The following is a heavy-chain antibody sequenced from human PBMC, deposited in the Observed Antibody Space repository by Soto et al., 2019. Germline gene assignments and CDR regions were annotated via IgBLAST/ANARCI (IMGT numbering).Heavy chain of an antibody. CDR3: ARDLVRVVVPAAMGGVTDY. CDR1: GYTFTSYA. D-gene: IGHD2-2*01. Sequence: QVQLVQSGAEVKKPGASVKVSCKASGYTFTSYAMHWVRQAPGQRLEWMGWINAGNGNTKYSQKLQGRVTITRDTSASTAYMELSSLRSEDTAVYYCARDLVRVVVPAAMGGVTDYWGQGTLVTVSS. J-gene: IGHJ4*02. V-gene: IGHV1-3*01. CDR2: INAGNGNT.